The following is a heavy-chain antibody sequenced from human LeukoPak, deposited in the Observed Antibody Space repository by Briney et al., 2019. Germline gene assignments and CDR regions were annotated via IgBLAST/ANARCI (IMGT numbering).Heavy chain of an antibody. D-gene: IGHD2-21*02. CDR2: IYTSGST. J-gene: IGHJ4*02. V-gene: IGHV4-4*07. Sequence: PSETLSLTCTVSGVSISSYYWSWLRQPAGKGLEWIGRIYTSGSTNYNPSLKSRVTMSVDTSKNQFSLKLSSVTAADTAVYYCAGRLAYCGGDCYSSLDYWGQGTLVTVSS. CDR3: AGRLAYCGGDCYSSLDY. CDR1: GVSISSYY.